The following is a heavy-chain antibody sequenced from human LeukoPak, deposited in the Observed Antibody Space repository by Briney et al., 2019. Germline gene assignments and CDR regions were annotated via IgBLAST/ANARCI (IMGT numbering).Heavy chain of an antibody. J-gene: IGHJ4*02. D-gene: IGHD3-22*01. Sequence: GGSLRLSCAASGFTVGSNYLSWVRQAPGKGLEWVSTIYTGGNTYYAAPVKGRFTISRDFSKNTVFLHMNSLRAEDTAMYYCARGDDSGYYDYFDYWGQGALVTVSS. CDR2: IYTGGNT. CDR1: GFTVGSNY. V-gene: IGHV3-53*01. CDR3: ARGDDSGYYDYFDY.